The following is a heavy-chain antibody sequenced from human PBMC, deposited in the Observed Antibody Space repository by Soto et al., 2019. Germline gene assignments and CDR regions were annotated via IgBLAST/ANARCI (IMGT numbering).Heavy chain of an antibody. Sequence: ASVKVSCKASGYTFTGSYMHWVRQAPGQGLEWMGWINPNSGGTNYAQKFQGWVTMTRDTSISTAYMELSRLRSDDTAVYYCAREGYCSGGSCYLQPVSLYSPFHYWGQGTLVTVSS. CDR1: GYTFTGSY. J-gene: IGHJ4*02. V-gene: IGHV1-2*04. CDR2: INPNSGGT. CDR3: AREGYCSGGSCYLQPVSLYSPFHY. D-gene: IGHD2-15*01.